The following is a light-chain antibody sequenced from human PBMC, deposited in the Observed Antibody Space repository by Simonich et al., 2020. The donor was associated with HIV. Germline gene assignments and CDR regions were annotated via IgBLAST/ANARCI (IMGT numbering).Light chain of an antibody. CDR2: EGS. V-gene: IGLV2-23*01. CDR3: CSYAGSSPVV. CDR1: SSDVGSYNL. Sequence: QSALTQPPSVSGSPGQSITLSCTGTSSDVGSYNLVSWYQQHPGKAPKLMIYEGSKRPSGVSNRFSGSKSGNTASLTISGLQAEDEADYYCCSYAGSSPVVFGGGTKLTVL. J-gene: IGLJ2*01.